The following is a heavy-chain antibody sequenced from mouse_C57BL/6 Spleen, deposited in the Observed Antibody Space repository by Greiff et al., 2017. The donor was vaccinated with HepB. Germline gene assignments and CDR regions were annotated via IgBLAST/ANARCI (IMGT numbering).Heavy chain of an antibody. J-gene: IGHJ1*03. CDR2: ISDGGSYT. Sequence: EVKLVESGGGLVKPGGSLKLSCAASGFTFSSYAMSWVRQTPEKRLEWVATISDGGSYTYYPDNVKGRFTISRDNAKNNLYLQMSHLKSEDTAMYYCARWPFYYYGSRYFDVWGTGTTVTVSS. V-gene: IGHV5-4*03. CDR3: ARWPFYYYGSRYFDV. CDR1: GFTFSSYA. D-gene: IGHD1-1*01.